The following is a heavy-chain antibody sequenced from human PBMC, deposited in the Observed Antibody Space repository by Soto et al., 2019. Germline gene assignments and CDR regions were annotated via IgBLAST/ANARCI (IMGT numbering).Heavy chain of an antibody. CDR2: IYFSGSI. Sequence: PSETLSHTWTVSGGSISRRVYYWSWIRQPPGKGLEWIGSIYFSGSIYDSPSLKSRITISVDTAKNQFSLKLKSVTAADTAVYYWATHGRSPHPSGLHARGPGPLVT. CDR3: ATHGRSPHPSGLHA. V-gene: IGHV4-39*01. CDR1: GGSISRRVYY. J-gene: IGHJ1*01.